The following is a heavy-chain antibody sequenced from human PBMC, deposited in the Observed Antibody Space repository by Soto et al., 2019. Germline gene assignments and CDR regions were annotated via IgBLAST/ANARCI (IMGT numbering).Heavy chain of an antibody. CDR1: GGSVSRDSNF. CDR2: IYYSGPT. CDR3: ARGYSHYAH. Sequence: SETLSLACTVSGGSVSRDSNFWSWIRQPPGKGLEWIGYIYYSGPTRYNPSLESRVTISIDSSKNQVSLNLTSVTAADTAVYYCARGYSHYAHWGRGTLVTVSS. D-gene: IGHD4-4*01. V-gene: IGHV4-61*01. J-gene: IGHJ4*02.